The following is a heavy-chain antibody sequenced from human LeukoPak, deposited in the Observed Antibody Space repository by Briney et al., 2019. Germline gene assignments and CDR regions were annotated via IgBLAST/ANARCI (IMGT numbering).Heavy chain of an antibody. Sequence: ASVKVSCKASGYTFTSYAMHWARQAPGQRLEWMGWINAGNGNTKYSQEFQGRVTITRDTSASTAYMELSSLRSEDMAVYYCARGPALGIAVADEDWFDPWGQGTLVTVSS. D-gene: IGHD6-19*01. CDR2: INAGNGNT. CDR3: ARGPALGIAVADEDWFDP. J-gene: IGHJ5*02. CDR1: GYTFTSYA. V-gene: IGHV1-3*03.